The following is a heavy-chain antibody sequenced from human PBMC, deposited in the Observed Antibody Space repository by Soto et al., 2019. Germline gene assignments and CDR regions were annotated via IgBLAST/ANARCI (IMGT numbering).Heavy chain of an antibody. CDR1: GFTFSDYA. V-gene: IGHV3-30-3*01. D-gene: IGHD3-9*01. CDR3: ARDVSGFEYFDL. J-gene: IGHJ4*02. CDR2: ISFNGINT. Sequence: QVQLVESGGGVVQPGRSLRLSCAGSGFTFSDYAMHWVRQAPGRGPEWLALISFNGINTYYADSMKGRFTISRDNSKGTLYLQMNTLRAEDTAVYYCARDVSGFEYFDLWGQGTLVTISS.